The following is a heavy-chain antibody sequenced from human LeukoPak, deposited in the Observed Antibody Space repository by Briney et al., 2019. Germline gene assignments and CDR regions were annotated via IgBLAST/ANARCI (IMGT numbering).Heavy chain of an antibody. D-gene: IGHD6-13*01. CDR2: ISSSSSYI. J-gene: IGHJ4*02. V-gene: IGHV3-21*04. CDR1: GFTFSSYS. Sequence: GGSLRLSCAASGFTFSSYSMNWVRQAPGKGLEWVSSISSSSSYIYYADSVKGRFTISRDNAKNSLYLQMNSLRAEDTAVYYCAGSSSWYVERFDYWGQGTLVTVSS. CDR3: AGSSSWYVERFDY.